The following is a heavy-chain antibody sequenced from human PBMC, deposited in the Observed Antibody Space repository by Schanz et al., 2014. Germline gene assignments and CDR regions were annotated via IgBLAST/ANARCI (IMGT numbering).Heavy chain of an antibody. V-gene: IGHV3-23*01. CDR3: ARPALWFGDNCFDP. D-gene: IGHD3-10*01. Sequence: EVQLLESGGGLVQPGGSLRLSCAASGFTFSSYAMSWVRQAPGKGLEWVSAINTGVNTYYADSVKGRFTISRDNAKNSLYLQMNSLRAEDTAVYYCARPALWFGDNCFDPWGQGTLVIVSS. J-gene: IGHJ5*02. CDR1: GFTFSSYA. CDR2: INTGVNT.